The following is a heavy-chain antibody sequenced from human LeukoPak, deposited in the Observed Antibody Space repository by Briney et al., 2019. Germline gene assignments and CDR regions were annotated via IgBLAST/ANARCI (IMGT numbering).Heavy chain of an antibody. CDR2: ISSSSSTI. CDR1: GFTFSSYS. Sequence: GGSLRLSCAASGFTFSSYSMNWVCQAPGKGLEWVSYISSSSSTIYYADSVKGRFTISRDNAKNSLYLQMNSLRAEDTAVYYCARDGPLGYYDFWSGYLGWYYFDYWGQGTLVTVSS. D-gene: IGHD3-3*01. J-gene: IGHJ4*02. CDR3: ARDGPLGYYDFWSGYLGWYYFDY. V-gene: IGHV3-48*04.